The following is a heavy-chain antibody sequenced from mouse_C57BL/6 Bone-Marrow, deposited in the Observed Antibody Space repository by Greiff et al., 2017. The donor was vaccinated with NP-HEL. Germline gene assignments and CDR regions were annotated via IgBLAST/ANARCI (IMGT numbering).Heavy chain of an antibody. CDR3: TRDYYGSSYSWYFDV. J-gene: IGHJ1*03. Sequence: QVQLQQSGAELVRPGASVTLSCKASGYTFTDYEMHWVKQTPVHGLEWIRAIDPETGGTAYNQKFKGKAILTADKSSSTAYMELRSLTSEDSAVYYCTRDYYGSSYSWYFDVWGTGTTVTVSS. D-gene: IGHD1-1*01. CDR2: IDPETGGT. V-gene: IGHV1-15*01. CDR1: GYTFTDYE.